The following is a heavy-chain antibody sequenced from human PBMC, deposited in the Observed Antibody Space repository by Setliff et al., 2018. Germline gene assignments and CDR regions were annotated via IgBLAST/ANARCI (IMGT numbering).Heavy chain of an antibody. Sequence: GGSLRLSCAASGFTFSSYWMHWVRQAPGKGLVWVSRINSDGSSTSYADSVKGRFTISRDNAKNTLYLQMNSLRAEDTAVYYCAKEQRIYSYAIDYWGQGTLVTVSS. CDR2: INSDGSST. CDR1: GFTFSSYW. D-gene: IGHD5-18*01. CDR3: AKEQRIYSYAIDY. J-gene: IGHJ4*02. V-gene: IGHV3-74*01.